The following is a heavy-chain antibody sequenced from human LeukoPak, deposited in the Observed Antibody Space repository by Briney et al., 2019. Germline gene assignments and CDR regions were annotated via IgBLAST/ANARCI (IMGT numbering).Heavy chain of an antibody. Sequence: SVKVSCKASGYTFTGYYMHWVRQAPGQGLEWMGRIIPILGIANYARKFQGRVTITADKSTSTAYMELSSLRSEDTAVYYCARGGLRGVDYWGQGTLVTVSS. CDR2: IIPILGIA. V-gene: IGHV1-69*04. J-gene: IGHJ4*02. CDR3: ARGGLRGVDY. CDR1: GYTFTGYY.